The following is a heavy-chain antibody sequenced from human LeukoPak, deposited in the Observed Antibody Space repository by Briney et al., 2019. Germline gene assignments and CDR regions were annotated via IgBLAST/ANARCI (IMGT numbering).Heavy chain of an antibody. CDR2: ISSDSNYI. CDR3: AKSPYGSGSYVGASDI. D-gene: IGHD3-10*01. V-gene: IGHV3-21*04. Sequence: GGSLRLSCAASGFTFSSYSMNWVRQAPGKGLEWVSSISSDSNYIFYADSVQGRFTISRDNAENSLFLQMNSLRAEDTAVYYCAKSPYGSGSYVGASDIWGQGTMVTVSS. J-gene: IGHJ3*02. CDR1: GFTFSSYS.